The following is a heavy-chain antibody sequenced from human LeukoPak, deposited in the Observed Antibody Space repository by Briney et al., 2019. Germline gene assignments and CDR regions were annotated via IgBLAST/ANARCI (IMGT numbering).Heavy chain of an antibody. CDR1: GGSVNGYY. CDR2: IYSSGDI. V-gene: IGHV4-59*02. Sequence: SETLSLTCAVSGGSVNGYYWSWIRQTPGMGLEWIGYIYSSGDINYNPSLTSRLTMSVDTSNNQVSLKLSSVTAADTAVYYCARGAAAAGYYWGQGTLVTVSS. D-gene: IGHD6-13*01. J-gene: IGHJ4*02. CDR3: ARGAAAAGYY.